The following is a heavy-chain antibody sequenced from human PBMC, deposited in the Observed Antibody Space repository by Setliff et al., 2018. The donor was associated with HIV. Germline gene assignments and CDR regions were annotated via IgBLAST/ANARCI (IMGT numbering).Heavy chain of an antibody. CDR2: IHYSGST. CDR1: GGSISSSY. V-gene: IGHV4-59*01. J-gene: IGHJ4*02. D-gene: IGHD3-10*01. CDR3: ARGRDKYGPIDY. Sequence: PSETLSLTCTVSGGSISSSYWTWTRQPPGKGLEWIGNIHYSGSTNYNPSLKSRVTISVDTSRSQFSLKLSSVTAADTAAYYCARGRDKYGPIDYWGQGTLVTVSS.